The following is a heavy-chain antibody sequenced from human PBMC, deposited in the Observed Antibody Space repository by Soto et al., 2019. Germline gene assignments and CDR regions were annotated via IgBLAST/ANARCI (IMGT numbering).Heavy chain of an antibody. J-gene: IGHJ6*02. V-gene: IGHV3-30-3*01. CDR2: ISYDGSNK. Sequence: QVQLVESGGGVVQPGRSLRLSCAASGFTFSSYAMHWVRQAPGKGLEWVAVISYDGSNKYYADSVKGRFTISRDNSKNALYLQMNSLRAEDTAVYYCARDRFQGAAAGTTLVYYYYGMDVWGQGTTVTVSS. CDR1: GFTFSSYA. D-gene: IGHD6-13*01. CDR3: ARDRFQGAAAGTTLVYYYYGMDV.